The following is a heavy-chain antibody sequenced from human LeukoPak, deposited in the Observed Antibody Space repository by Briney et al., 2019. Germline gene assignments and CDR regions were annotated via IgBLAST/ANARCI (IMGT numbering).Heavy chain of an antibody. Sequence: GGSLRLSCAASGFTFSSYWMHWVRQAPGKGLVWVSRINSDGSSTRYADSVKGRFTISRDNAKNTLYLQMNSLRAEDTAVYYCARDRVLRYFDWYAFDIWGQGTMVTVSS. CDR2: INSDGSST. D-gene: IGHD3-9*01. CDR1: GFTFSSYW. CDR3: ARDRVLRYFDWYAFDI. J-gene: IGHJ3*02. V-gene: IGHV3-74*01.